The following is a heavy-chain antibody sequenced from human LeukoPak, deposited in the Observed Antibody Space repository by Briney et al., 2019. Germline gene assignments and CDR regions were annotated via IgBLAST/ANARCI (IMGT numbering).Heavy chain of an antibody. Sequence: ASVKVSCKVSGYTLTELSMHWVRQAPGKGLEWMGGFDPEDGETIYAQKFQGGVTMTEDTSTDTAYMELSSLRSEDTAVYYCATDRPTYYYDSSGIPSWGQGTLVTVSS. CDR1: GYTLTELS. D-gene: IGHD3-22*01. CDR3: ATDRPTYYYDSSGIPS. J-gene: IGHJ5*02. V-gene: IGHV1-24*01. CDR2: FDPEDGET.